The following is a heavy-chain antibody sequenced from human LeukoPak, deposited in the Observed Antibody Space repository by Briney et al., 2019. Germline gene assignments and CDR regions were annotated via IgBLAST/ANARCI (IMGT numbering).Heavy chain of an antibody. D-gene: IGHD3-22*01. CDR2: ISGSGSPI. CDR1: GFTFSRYS. V-gene: IGHV3-48*04. CDR3: AGYYGLDAFDI. Sequence: PGGSLRLSCAASGFTFSRYSMNWVRHAPGKGLEWVLYISGSGSPIYSADSVKGRFTISRDNAKNSLYLQMNSLRAEDTAVCYCAGYYGLDAFDIWGQGTMVTVSS. J-gene: IGHJ3*02.